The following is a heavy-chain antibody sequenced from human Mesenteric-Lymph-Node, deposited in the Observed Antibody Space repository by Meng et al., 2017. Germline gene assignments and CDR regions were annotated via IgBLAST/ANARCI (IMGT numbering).Heavy chain of an antibody. CDR1: GGTFSSYA. CDR3: ARVGVLWFGELLDDGMDV. D-gene: IGHD3-10*01. CDR2: ILPIFGTA. V-gene: IGHV1-69*06. J-gene: IGHJ6*02. Sequence: SVKVSCKASGGTFSSYAISWVRQAPGQGLEWMGGILPIFGTANYAQKFQGRVTITADKSTSTAYMELSSLRSEDTAVYYCARVGVLWFGELLDDGMDVWGQGTTVTVSS.